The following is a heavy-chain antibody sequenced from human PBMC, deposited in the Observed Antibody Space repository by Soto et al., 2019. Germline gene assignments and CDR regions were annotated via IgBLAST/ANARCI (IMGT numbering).Heavy chain of an antibody. V-gene: IGHV3-30*18. D-gene: IGHD4-17*01. Sequence: QVQLVESGGGVVQPGRSLRLSCAASGFTFSSYGMHWVRQAPGKGLEWVAVISYDGSNKYYADSVKGRFTISRDNSKNTLYLQMNSLRAEDTAVYYCAKADAVTTSYHYYYYYGMDVWGQGTTVTVSS. CDR2: ISYDGSNK. J-gene: IGHJ6*02. CDR3: AKADAVTTSYHYYYYYGMDV. CDR1: GFTFSSYG.